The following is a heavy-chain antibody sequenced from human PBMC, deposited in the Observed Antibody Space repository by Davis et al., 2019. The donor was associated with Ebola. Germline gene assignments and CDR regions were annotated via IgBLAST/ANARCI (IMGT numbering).Heavy chain of an antibody. CDR3: TTGSPWSGSCFDS. J-gene: IGHJ4*02. Sequence: GESLKISCVVSGFDFDNSWMAWVRLAPGKGLEWIGRIKSKSAGGTTDYAAPVEGRFTISRDDSKNTLFLQMNSLKTEDTAVYYCTTGSPWSGSCFDSWGQGTLVTVSS. V-gene: IGHV3-15*01. CDR1: GFDFDNSW. CDR2: IKSKSAGGTT. D-gene: IGHD3-3*01.